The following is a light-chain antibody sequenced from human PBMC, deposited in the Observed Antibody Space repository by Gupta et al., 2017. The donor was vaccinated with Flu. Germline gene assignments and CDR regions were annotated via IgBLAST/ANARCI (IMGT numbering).Light chain of an antibody. CDR1: AGPVTTTHF. CDR3: LLYYGQFWM. CDR2: SAT. V-gene: IGLV7-43*01. J-gene: IGLJ3*02. Sequence: QTVVTQEPSLTVSPGRTVTLTCASSAGPVTTTHFAGWLQKKPGRPPRPLIYSATKTQSWTPARFSGSLLGGNATLTLTGAQPEDEADYYCLLYYGQFWMFGGGTKLTVL.